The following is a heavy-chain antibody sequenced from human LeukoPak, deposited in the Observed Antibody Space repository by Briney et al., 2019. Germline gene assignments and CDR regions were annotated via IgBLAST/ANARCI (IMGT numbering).Heavy chain of an antibody. J-gene: IGHJ4*02. CDR2: IIPIFAIV. Sequence: ASVKVSCKASGGTLSSYALNWVRQAPGQGLEWIGRIIPIFAIVNYAQNFQGRVTITADRSTNAAYMELSSLRFEDTAFYYCARADSSGYSLDENFDYWGQGTLVTVSS. CDR3: ARADSSGYSLDENFDY. V-gene: IGHV1-69*04. CDR1: GGTLSSYA. D-gene: IGHD3-22*01.